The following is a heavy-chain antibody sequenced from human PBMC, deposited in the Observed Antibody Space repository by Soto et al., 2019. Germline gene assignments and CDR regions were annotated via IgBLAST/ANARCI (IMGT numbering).Heavy chain of an antibody. CDR3: VRTSLVVAVATREYF. CDR1: GFTFSNYW. Sequence: EVQLVESGGGLVQPGESLRLSCAASGFTFSNYWMHWVRQAPGKGLVWVSRIDSDGSRITYADFVKGRFTISSDNAKNTVYLHMNSLTAEDTAVYYCVRTSLVVAVATREYFCGQGTLVTVSS. V-gene: IGHV3-74*01. D-gene: IGHD2-15*01. J-gene: IGHJ4*02. CDR2: IDSDGSRI.